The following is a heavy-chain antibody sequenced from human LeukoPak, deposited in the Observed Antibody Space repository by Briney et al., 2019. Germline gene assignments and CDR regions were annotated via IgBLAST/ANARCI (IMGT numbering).Heavy chain of an antibody. V-gene: IGHV4-59*01. J-gene: IGHJ1*01. CDR1: GGSINSYY. Sequence: SETLSLTCTVSGGSINSYYWSWIRQPPGKGLEWIGYIYYSGSTNYNPSLKSRVTISVDTSKNQISLKLSSVTAADTAVYYCASIFYRYSGFYAHNWGQGTLVTVSS. CDR3: ASIFYRYSGFYAHN. CDR2: IYYSGST. D-gene: IGHD1-26*01.